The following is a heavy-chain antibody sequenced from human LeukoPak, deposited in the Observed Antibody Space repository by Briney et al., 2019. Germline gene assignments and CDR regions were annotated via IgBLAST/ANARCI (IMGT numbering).Heavy chain of an antibody. CDR3: ARAELRYFDWLSNKAWTDAFDI. D-gene: IGHD3-9*01. Sequence: GGSLRLSCAASGFTFSSYWMSWVRQAPGKGLEWVANIKQDGSEKYYVDSVKGRFIISRDNAKNSLYLQMNSLRAEDTAVYYCARAELRYFDWLSNKAWTDAFDIWGQGTMVTVSS. CDR2: IKQDGSEK. J-gene: IGHJ3*02. CDR1: GFTFSSYW. V-gene: IGHV3-7*01.